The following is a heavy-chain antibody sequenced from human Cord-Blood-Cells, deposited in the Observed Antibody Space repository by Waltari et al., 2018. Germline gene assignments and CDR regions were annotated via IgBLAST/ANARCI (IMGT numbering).Heavy chain of an antibody. J-gene: IGHJ3*02. D-gene: IGHD3-10*01. CDR1: GYNFTSSG. CDR2: ISAYNGNT. CDR3: ARTPVRAFDI. V-gene: IGHV1-18*04. Sequence: QVQLVQSGAEVKKHGASVQVSCNASGYNFTSSGLSWVRQAPGQGLEWMGWISAYNGNTNYAQKLQGRVTMTTDTSTSTAYRELRSLRSDDTAVYYCARTPVRAFDIWGQGTMVTVSS.